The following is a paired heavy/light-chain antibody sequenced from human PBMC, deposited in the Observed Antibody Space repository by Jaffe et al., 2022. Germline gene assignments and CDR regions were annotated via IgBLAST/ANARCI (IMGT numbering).Light chain of an antibody. CDR3: QQANSFPLT. J-gene: IGKJ4*01. V-gene: IGKV1D-12*01. Sequence: DIQMTQSPSSVSASVGDRVTITCRASQGISSWLAWYQQKPGKAPKLLIHAASSLQSGVPSRFSGSGSGTDFTLTISSLQPEDLATYYCQQANSFPLTFGGGTKVEI. CDR1: QGISSW. CDR2: AAS.
Heavy chain of an antibody. CDR3: ARHQGYCGGGSCYGANFDY. V-gene: IGHV4-39*01. D-gene: IGHD2-15*01. CDR1: GGSIGSSTYY. CDR2: IYYSGST. J-gene: IGHJ4*02. Sequence: QLQLQESGPRLVKPSETLSLTCTVSGGSIGSSTYYWGWIRQPPGKGLEWIGSIYYSGSTYYNPSLKSRVTISVDTSKNQFSLKVNSVTAADTAMYYCARHQGYCGGGSCYGANFDYWGQGTLVTVSS.